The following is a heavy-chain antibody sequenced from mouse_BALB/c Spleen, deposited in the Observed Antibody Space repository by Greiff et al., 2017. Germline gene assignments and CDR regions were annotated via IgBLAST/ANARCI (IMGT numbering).Heavy chain of an antibody. V-gene: IGHV7-3*02. Sequence: EVKLVESGGGLVQPGGSLRLSCATSGFTFTDYYMSWVRQPPGKALEWLGFIRNKANGYTTEYSASVKGRFTISSDNSQSILYLQMNTLRAEDSATYYCARDMPPWEGAFAYWGQGTLVTVSA. D-gene: IGHD4-1*01. CDR2: IRNKANGYTT. CDR3: ARDMPPWEGAFAY. J-gene: IGHJ3*01. CDR1: GFTFTDYY.